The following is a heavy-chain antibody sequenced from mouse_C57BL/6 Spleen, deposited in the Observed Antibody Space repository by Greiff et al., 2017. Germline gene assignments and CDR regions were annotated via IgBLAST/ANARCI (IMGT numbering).Heavy chain of an antibody. J-gene: IGHJ3*01. CDR1: GYTFTSYW. V-gene: IGHV1-55*01. CDR3: ARRGDYEPWFAY. Sequence: VQLQQPGAELVKPGASVKMSCKASGYTFTSYWITWVKQRPGQGLEWIGDIYPGSGSTNYNEKFKSKATLTVDTSSSTAYMQRSRLTSEDSAVYSCARRGDYEPWFAYWGQGTLVTVSA. CDR2: IYPGSGST. D-gene: IGHD2-4*01.